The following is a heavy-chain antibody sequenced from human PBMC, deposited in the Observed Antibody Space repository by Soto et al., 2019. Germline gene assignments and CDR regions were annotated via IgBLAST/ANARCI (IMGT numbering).Heavy chain of an antibody. J-gene: IGHJ3*02. CDR1: GFTFSKYW. D-gene: IGHD5-12*01. CDR2: IQQEGSEI. Sequence: EVQLVESGGGVVQPGGSLRLSCAASGFTFSKYWMSWVRQAPGKGLGWVANIQQEGSEIYYVDSVKGRFTISRDNAKSLLYLQLNSLRAEDTAVYYCALRGYSGYDEAGAFDIRGQGTMVTVSS. CDR3: ALRGYSGYDEAGAFDI. V-gene: IGHV3-7*01.